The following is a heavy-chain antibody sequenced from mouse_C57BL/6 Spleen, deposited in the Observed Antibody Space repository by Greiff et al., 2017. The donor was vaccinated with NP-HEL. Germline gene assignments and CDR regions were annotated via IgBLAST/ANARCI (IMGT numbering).Heavy chain of an antibody. Sequence: EVQRVESGGGLVKPGGSLKLSCAASGFTFSSYAMSWVRQTPEKRLEWVGTISDGGSYTYYPDNVKGRFTISRDNAKNNLYLQMSHLKSEDTAMYYCARERNTVGFAYWGQGTLVTVSA. CDR2: ISDGGSYT. V-gene: IGHV5-4*01. CDR1: GFTFSSYA. CDR3: ARERNTVGFAY. D-gene: IGHD1-1*01. J-gene: IGHJ3*01.